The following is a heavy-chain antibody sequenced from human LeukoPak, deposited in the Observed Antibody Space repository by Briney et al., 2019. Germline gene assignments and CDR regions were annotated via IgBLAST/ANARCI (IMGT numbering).Heavy chain of an antibody. D-gene: IGHD4-11*01. V-gene: IGHV4-59*11. J-gene: IGHJ6*03. CDR2: IYYSGST. Sequence: SETLSLACTVSGGSISGHYWSWIRHPPGKGLEWNGYIYYSGSTNYNPSLKSRVTISVDTSKNQFSLKLSSVTAADTAVYYCARIGYSTSYYYYYMDVWGKGTTVTVSS. CDR3: ARIGYSTSYYYYYMDV. CDR1: GGSISGHY.